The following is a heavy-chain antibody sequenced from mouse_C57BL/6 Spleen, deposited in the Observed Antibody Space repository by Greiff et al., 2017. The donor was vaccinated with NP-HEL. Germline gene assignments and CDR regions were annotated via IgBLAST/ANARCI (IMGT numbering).Heavy chain of an antibody. CDR3: ARSQPYYAMDY. J-gene: IGHJ4*01. D-gene: IGHD6-1*01. V-gene: IGHV1-66*01. CDR2: IYPGSGNT. Sequence: QVQLQQSGPELVKPGASVKISCKASGYSFTSYYIHWVKQRPGQGLEWIGWIYPGSGNTKYNEKFKGKATLTADTSSSTAYMQLSSLTSEDSAVYYCARSQPYYAMDYWGQGTSVTVSS. CDR1: GYSFTSYY.